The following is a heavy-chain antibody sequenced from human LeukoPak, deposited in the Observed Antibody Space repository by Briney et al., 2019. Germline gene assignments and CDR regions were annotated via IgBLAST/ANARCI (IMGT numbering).Heavy chain of an antibody. J-gene: IGHJ4*02. D-gene: IGHD5-18*01. Sequence: GSLRLSCAVSGFTVSSNYMSWVRQAPGKGLKWISVIFRGGNTYYADSVRGRFTISRDNSKNTLYLQMNSLRAEDTAVYYCARRGYTYGCDYWGQGTLVAVSS. CDR3: ARRGYTYGCDY. CDR1: GFTVSSNY. CDR2: IFRGGNT. V-gene: IGHV3-53*01.